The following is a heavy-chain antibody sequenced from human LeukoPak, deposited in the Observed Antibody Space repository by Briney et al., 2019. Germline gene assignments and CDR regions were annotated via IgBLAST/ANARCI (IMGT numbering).Heavy chain of an antibody. V-gene: IGHV4-39*07. CDR2: IYYSGST. J-gene: IGHJ4*02. Sequence: KSSETLSLTCTVSGGSISSSNYYWGWIRQPPGKGLEWIGSIYYSGSTYDNPSLKSRVTISVDTSKQQFSLKLSSVTAADTAVYYCARDLELERNRWNYFESWGQGTLVTVSS. CDR1: GGSISSSNYY. CDR3: ARDLELERNRWNYFES. D-gene: IGHD1-1*01.